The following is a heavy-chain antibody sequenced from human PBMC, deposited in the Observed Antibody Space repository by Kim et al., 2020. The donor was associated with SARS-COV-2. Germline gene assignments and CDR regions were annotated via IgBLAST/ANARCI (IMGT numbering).Heavy chain of an antibody. CDR3: ARVGRITMIVSGMDV. V-gene: IGHV3-66*01. CDR1: GFTVSSNY. J-gene: IGHJ6*02. CDR2: IYSGGST. Sequence: GGSLRLSCAASGFTVSSNYMSWVRQAPGKGLEWVSVIYSGGSTYYADSVKGRFTISRDNSKNTLYLQMNSLRAEDTAVYYCARVGRITMIVSGMDVWGQGTTVTVSS. D-gene: IGHD3-22*01.